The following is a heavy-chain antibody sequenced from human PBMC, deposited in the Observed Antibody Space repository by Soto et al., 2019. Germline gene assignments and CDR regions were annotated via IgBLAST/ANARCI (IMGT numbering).Heavy chain of an antibody. D-gene: IGHD3-3*01. V-gene: IGHV4-39*01. Sequence: SETLSLTCTVSGGSISSSSYYWGWIRQPPGKGLEWIGSIYYSGSTYYNPSLKSRVTISVDTSKNQFSLKLSSVTAADTAVYYCARHPRGFLEWLRLYYFDYWGQGTLVTVSS. CDR2: IYYSGST. CDR1: GGSISSSSYY. J-gene: IGHJ4*02. CDR3: ARHPRGFLEWLRLYYFDY.